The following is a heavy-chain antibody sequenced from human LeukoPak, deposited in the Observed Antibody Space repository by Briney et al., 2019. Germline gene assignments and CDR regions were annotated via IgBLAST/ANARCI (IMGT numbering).Heavy chain of an antibody. CDR1: GGSFSGCY. D-gene: IGHD6-13*01. V-gene: IGHV4-34*01. J-gene: IGHJ4*02. CDR2: INHSGST. CDR3: ARRRGYSSSWYFDY. Sequence: SETLSLTCAVYGGSFSGCYWSWIRQPPGKGLEWIGEINHSGSTNYNPSLKSRVTISVDTSKNQFSLKLSSVTAADTAVYYCARRRGYSSSWYFDYWGQGTLVTVSS.